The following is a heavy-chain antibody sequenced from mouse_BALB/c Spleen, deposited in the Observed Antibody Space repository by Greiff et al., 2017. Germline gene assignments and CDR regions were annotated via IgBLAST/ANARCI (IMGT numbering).Heavy chain of an antibody. J-gene: IGHJ4*01. CDR2: IDPSNSET. V-gene: IGHV1-74*01. Sequence: QVQLKESGPELVRPGASVKMSCKASGYTFTSYWMHWGKQRPGQGLEWIGMIDPSNSETRLNQKFKDKATLNVDKSSNTAYMQLSSLTSEDSAVYYCALLRLKYYYAMDYWGQGTSVTVSS. D-gene: IGHD1-2*01. CDR3: ALLRLKYYYAMDY. CDR1: GYTFTSYW.